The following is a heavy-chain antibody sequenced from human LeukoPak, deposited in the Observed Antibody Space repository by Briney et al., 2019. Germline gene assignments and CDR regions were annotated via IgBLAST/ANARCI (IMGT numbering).Heavy chain of an antibody. D-gene: IGHD3-3*01. V-gene: IGHV3-23*01. Sequence: GGSLRLSCAASRFTFSIYTMTWVRQAPGKGLEWVSIISPNSDVTYYTDSVKGRFTVSRDNSKNTLYLQMNSLRAEDTAVYYCAKDPEGLLWGQGTLVTVSS. CDR2: ISPNSDVT. CDR3: AKDPEGLL. CDR1: RFTFSIYT. J-gene: IGHJ4*02.